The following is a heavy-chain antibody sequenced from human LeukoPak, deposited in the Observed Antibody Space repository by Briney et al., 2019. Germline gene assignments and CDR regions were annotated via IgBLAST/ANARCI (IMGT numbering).Heavy chain of an antibody. CDR3: ARSEMVRGVLYYFDY. D-gene: IGHD3-10*01. CDR2: IYHSGST. J-gene: IGHJ4*02. CDR1: GYSISSGYY. Sequence: SETLSLTCAVSGYSISSGYYWGWIRQPPGKGLEWIGSIYHSGSTYYNPSLKSRVTISVDTSKNQFSLKLSPVTAADTAVYYCARSEMVRGVLYYFDYWGQGTLVTVSS. V-gene: IGHV4-38-2*01.